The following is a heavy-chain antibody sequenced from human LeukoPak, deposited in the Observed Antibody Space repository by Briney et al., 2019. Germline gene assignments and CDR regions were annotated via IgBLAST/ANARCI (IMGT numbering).Heavy chain of an antibody. CDR1: GGSFSGYY. CDR2: INHSGST. V-gene: IGHV4-34*01. Sequence: SETLSLTCAVYGGSFSGYYWSWIRQPPGKGLEWIGEINHSGSTNYNPSLKSRVTISVDTSKNQFSLKLSSVTAADTAVHYCARSDELTRTFDYWGQGTLVTVSS. D-gene: IGHD1-26*01. CDR3: ARSDELTRTFDY. J-gene: IGHJ4*02.